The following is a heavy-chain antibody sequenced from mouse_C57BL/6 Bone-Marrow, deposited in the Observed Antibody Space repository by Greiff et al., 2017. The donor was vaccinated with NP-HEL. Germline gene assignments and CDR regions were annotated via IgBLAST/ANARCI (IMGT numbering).Heavy chain of an antibody. CDR2: INYDGSST. J-gene: IGHJ2*01. D-gene: IGHD1-1*02. V-gene: IGHV5-16*01. Sequence: EVKLVESEGGLVQPGSSMKLSCTASGFTFSDYYMAWVRQVPEKGLEWVANINYDGSSTYYLDSLKSRFIISRDNAKNILYLQMSSLKSEDTATYYCARGLWEYYFDYWGQGTTLTVSS. CDR1: GFTFSDYY. CDR3: ARGLWEYYFDY.